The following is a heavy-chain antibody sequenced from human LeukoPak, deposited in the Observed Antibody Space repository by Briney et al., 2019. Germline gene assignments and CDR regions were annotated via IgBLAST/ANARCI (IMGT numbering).Heavy chain of an antibody. V-gene: IGHV3-21*01. J-gene: IGHJ4*02. CDR1: GFTFNTYI. CDR3: ARVMVAYYFDY. D-gene: IGHD2-8*01. Sequence: GGSLRLSCAASGFTFNTYIMNWVRQAPGKGLEWVSSISTSSSYIYYADSVKGRFTISRDNAKNSLYLQMNSLRAEDTAVYYCARVMVAYYFDYWGQGTLVTVSS. CDR2: ISTSSSYI.